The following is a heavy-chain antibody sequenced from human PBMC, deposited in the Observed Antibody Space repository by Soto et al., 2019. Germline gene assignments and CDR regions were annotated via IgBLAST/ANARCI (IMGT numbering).Heavy chain of an antibody. D-gene: IGHD3-10*01. CDR2: IYYSGST. J-gene: IGHJ3*02. CDR3: AKGGSGSYSNAFDI. Sequence: SETTYLTCSVSGGSMSSYYWGWIRQPPGKGLEWIGSIYYSGSTYYNPSLKSRVTISVDTSKNQFSLKLSSVTAADTAVYYCAKGGSGSYSNAFDIWGQGTMVTVS. CDR1: GGSMSSYY. V-gene: IGHV4-39*05.